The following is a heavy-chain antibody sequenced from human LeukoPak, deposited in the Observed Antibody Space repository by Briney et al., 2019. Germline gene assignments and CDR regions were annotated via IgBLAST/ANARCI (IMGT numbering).Heavy chain of an antibody. D-gene: IGHD3-22*01. V-gene: IGHV4-31*03. CDR1: GGSISSGRYY. J-gene: IGHJ3*02. CDR3: ARGGSFYDSSGSRGAFDI. Sequence: SDTLSLTCTVSGGSISSGRYYWSWIRQHPGKGLEWIGYIYYSGSTYYNPSLKSRVTISVDTSKNQFSLKLSSVTAADTAVYYCARGGSFYDSSGSRGAFDIWGQGTMVTVSS. CDR2: IYYSGST.